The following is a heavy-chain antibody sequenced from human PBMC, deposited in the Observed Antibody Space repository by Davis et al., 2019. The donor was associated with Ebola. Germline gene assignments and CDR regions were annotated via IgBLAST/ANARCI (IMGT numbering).Heavy chain of an antibody. Sequence: AASVKVSCKASGGTFSSYAISWVRQAPGQGLEWMGRIIPILVTANYAQKFQGRVTITADKSTSTAYMELSSLRSEDTAVYYCAREALRSFDYWGQGTLVTVSS. CDR3: AREALRSFDY. V-gene: IGHV1-69*04. D-gene: IGHD4-17*01. CDR1: GGTFSSYA. J-gene: IGHJ4*02. CDR2: IIPILVTA.